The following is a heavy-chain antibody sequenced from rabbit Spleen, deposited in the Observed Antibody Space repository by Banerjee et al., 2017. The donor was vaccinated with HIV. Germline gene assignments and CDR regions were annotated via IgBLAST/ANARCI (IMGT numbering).Heavy chain of an antibody. J-gene: IGHJ4*01. CDR3: ARDAAGREDFNL. CDR1: GVSFSFNSY. CDR2: IDISSSDFT. D-gene: IGHD4-2*01. V-gene: IGHV1S40*01. Sequence: QQLVESGGGLVKPGASLTLTCTASGVSFSFNSYMCWVRQAPGKGLEWIACIDISSSDFTYFASWAKGRFTISKTSSTTVTLQMTSLTAADTATYFCARDAAGREDFNLWGQGTLVTVS.